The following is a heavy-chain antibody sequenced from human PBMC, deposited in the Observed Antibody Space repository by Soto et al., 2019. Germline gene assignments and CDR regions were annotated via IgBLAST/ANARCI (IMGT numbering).Heavy chain of an antibody. Sequence: ESGPTLVNPTQTLTLTCTFSGFSLSTSGMCVSWIRQPPGKALEWLARIDWDDDKYYSTSLKTRLTISKDASKNQVVLTMTNMDPVDTATYYCARTYQLRPGGNWFDPWGQGTLVTVSS. CDR3: ARTYQLRPGGNWFDP. CDR1: GFSLSTSGMC. CDR2: IDWDDDK. D-gene: IGHD2-2*01. V-gene: IGHV2-70*11. J-gene: IGHJ5*02.